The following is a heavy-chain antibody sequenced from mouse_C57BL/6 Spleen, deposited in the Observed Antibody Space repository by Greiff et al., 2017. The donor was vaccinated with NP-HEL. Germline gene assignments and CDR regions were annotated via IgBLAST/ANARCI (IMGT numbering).Heavy chain of an antibody. D-gene: IGHD2-4*01. CDR2: ISNGGGST. J-gene: IGHJ3*01. CDR1: GFTFSDYY. Sequence: EVQRVESGGGLVQPGGSLKLSCAASGFTFSDYYMYWVRQTPEKRLEWVAYISNGGGSTYYPDTVKGRFTISRDNAKNTLYLQMSRLKSEDTAMYYCAREGDYDEAWFAYWGQGTLVTVSA. V-gene: IGHV5-12*01. CDR3: AREGDYDEAWFAY.